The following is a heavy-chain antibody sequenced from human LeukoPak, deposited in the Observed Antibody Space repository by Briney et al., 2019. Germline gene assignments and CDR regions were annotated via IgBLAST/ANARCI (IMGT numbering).Heavy chain of an antibody. CDR3: ARDHAAGWELPLNWFDP. D-gene: IGHD1-26*01. J-gene: IGHJ5*02. CDR2: ISAYNGNT. Sequence: ASVKVSCKASGYTFTSYGISWVRQAPGQGLEWMGWISAYNGNTNYAQKLQGRVTMTTDTSTSTAYMELRSLRSDDTAVYYCARDHAAGWELPLNWFDPWGQGTLVTVSS. V-gene: IGHV1-18*01. CDR1: GYTFTSYG.